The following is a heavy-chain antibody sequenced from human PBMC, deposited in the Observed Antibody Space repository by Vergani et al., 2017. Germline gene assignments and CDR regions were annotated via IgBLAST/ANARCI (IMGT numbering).Heavy chain of an antibody. CDR3: ARHSTVEWLVKLGWFDP. CDR1: GASIRSSHYY. V-gene: IGHV4-39*01. CDR2: IYYSGST. J-gene: IGHJ5*02. Sequence: QLQLQESGPGLVKPSATLSLTCSVSGASIRSSHYYWGWIRQPPGKGLEWSASIYYSGSTYYNPSLRSRVTISVDTSKNQFSLKLSSVTAADTAVYFCARHSTVEWLVKLGWFDPWGQGILVTVSS. D-gene: IGHD6-19*01.